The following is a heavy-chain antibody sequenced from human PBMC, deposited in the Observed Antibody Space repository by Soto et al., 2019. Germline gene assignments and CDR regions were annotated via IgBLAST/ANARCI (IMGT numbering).Heavy chain of an antibody. D-gene: IGHD1-26*01. J-gene: IGHJ4*02. Sequence: QVQLVESGGGVVQPGRSLRLSCAASGLTFSSLALHWARQAPGKGLEWVAIISYDGSKKYYADSVKGRFTISRDNSKNTLYLQMDSLRAEDTAFYYCARYTGSAGFDYWGQGTLVTVSS. CDR2: ISYDGSKK. CDR1: GLTFSSLA. V-gene: IGHV3-30-3*01. CDR3: ARYTGSAGFDY.